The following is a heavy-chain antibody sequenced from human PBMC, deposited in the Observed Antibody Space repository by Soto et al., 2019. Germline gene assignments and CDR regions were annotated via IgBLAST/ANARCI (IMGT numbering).Heavy chain of an antibody. J-gene: IGHJ4*02. CDR1: GYTFNRHY. CDR3: AKRRGVGRTSLSFEY. D-gene: IGHD1-26*01. CDR2: IDPSGGDT. Sequence: QVQLVQSGAEVRKPGASVKVSCKASGYTFNRHYIQCVRQAPGQGLEWMGMIDPSGGDTNYAKKLQGRVTRTRDTSTSTVYIELSSLRSEDTAVYYCAKRRGVGRTSLSFEYWGPGTLVIGSS. V-gene: IGHV1-46*02.